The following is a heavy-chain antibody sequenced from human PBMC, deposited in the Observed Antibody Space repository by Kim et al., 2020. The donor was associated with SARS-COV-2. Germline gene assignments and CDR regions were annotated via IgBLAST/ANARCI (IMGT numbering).Heavy chain of an antibody. Sequence: SETLSLTCSVSGGSISSSSYYWGWIRQPPGKGLEWIGSIYYSGSTYYNPSLKSRVTISVDTSKNQFSLKLRTVTAADTAVYYCARRPTFNAIMDVWGQGITVTVSS. CDR2: IYYSGST. J-gene: IGHJ6*02. CDR1: GGSISSSSYY. V-gene: IGHV4-39*01. CDR3: ARRPTFNAIMDV.